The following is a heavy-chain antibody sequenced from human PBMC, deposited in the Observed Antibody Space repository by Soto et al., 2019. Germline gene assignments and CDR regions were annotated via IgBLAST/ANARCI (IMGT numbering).Heavy chain of an antibody. Sequence: QVQLQQWGAGLLKPSETLSLTCAVYGGSFSGYYWSWIRQPPGKGLEWIGEINHSGSTNYNPSLTSRVTISVDTSKNQFSLKLSSVTAADTAVYYCARGRVVLMVYALKRSMWFDPWGQGTLVTVSS. D-gene: IGHD2-8*01. CDR3: ARGRVVLMVYALKRSMWFDP. CDR1: GGSFSGYY. J-gene: IGHJ5*02. V-gene: IGHV4-34*01. CDR2: INHSGST.